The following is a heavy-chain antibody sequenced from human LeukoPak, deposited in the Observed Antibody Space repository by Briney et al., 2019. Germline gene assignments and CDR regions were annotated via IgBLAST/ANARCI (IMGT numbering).Heavy chain of an antibody. Sequence: PSETLSLTCTVSGGSISNYYWSWIRQPPGKGLEWIGYVLYTGTSNYNPSLKGRVTISLDTSKNQFSLKLSSVTAADTAVYYCARGGTVTNFGYWGQGTLVTVSS. CDR3: ARGGTVTNFGY. CDR1: GGSISNYY. CDR2: VLYTGTS. V-gene: IGHV4-59*01. D-gene: IGHD4-17*01. J-gene: IGHJ4*02.